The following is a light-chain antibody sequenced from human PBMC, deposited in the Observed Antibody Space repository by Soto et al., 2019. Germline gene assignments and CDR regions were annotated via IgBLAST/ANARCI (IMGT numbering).Light chain of an antibody. CDR2: DAS. Sequence: DIHMTQSPSTLSASLGDRVSITCRASQCMNSWLAWYQQKPEKAPKLLIYDASSLQSVVPSRFSGSESGAEFTLTISGLQPDYFATYYCQQYKKYPFTCGPGTKV. J-gene: IGKJ3*01. CDR1: QCMNSW. CDR3: QQYKKYPFT. V-gene: IGKV1-5*01.